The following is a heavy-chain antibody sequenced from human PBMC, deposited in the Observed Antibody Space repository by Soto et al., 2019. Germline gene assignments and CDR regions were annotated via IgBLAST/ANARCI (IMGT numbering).Heavy chain of an antibody. Sequence: QVQLQESGPGLVKPSQTLSLTCTVSGGSISSGDYYWSWIRQPPGKGLEWIGYIYYSGSTYYNPSLKSRVTISVDTSKNQFSLKLSSVTAADTAVYYCARDYCNGGSCREYYFDYWGQGTLVTVSS. CDR3: ARDYCNGGSCREYYFDY. D-gene: IGHD2-15*01. CDR2: IYYSGST. CDR1: GGSISSGDYY. V-gene: IGHV4-30-4*01. J-gene: IGHJ4*02.